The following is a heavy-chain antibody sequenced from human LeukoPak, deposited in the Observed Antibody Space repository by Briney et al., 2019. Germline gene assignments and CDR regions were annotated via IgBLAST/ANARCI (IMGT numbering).Heavy chain of an antibody. CDR1: GGSISSSSYY. J-gene: IGHJ6*03. V-gene: IGHV4-39*01. CDR3: ARRGYSSSMDV. D-gene: IGHD6-13*01. Sequence: PSETLSLTCTVSGGSISSSSYYWGWMRQPPGKGLEWIGSIYYSGSTYYNLSLKSRVTISVDTSKNQFSLKLSSVTAADTAVYYCARRGYSSSMDVWGKGTTVTVSS. CDR2: IYYSGST.